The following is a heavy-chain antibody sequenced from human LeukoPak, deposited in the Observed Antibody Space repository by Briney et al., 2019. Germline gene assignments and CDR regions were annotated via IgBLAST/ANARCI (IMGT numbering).Heavy chain of an antibody. CDR2: IKQDGSEK. D-gene: IGHD3-16*01. Sequence: GGSLRLSCAASGFTFSDFWMNWVRQAPGKGLEWVASIKQDGSEKYYVDSVKGRFSISRDNAKNTLYLQMNSLRAEDTAVYYCAKDLYGPYYFDYWGQGTLVTVSS. V-gene: IGHV3-7*01. CDR3: AKDLYGPYYFDY. CDR1: GFTFSDFW. J-gene: IGHJ4*02.